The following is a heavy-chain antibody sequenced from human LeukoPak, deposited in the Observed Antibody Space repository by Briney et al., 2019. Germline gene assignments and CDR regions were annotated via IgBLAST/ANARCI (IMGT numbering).Heavy chain of an antibody. CDR1: GFTFGSYA. CDR2: ISSHGRDK. V-gene: IGHV3-30*04. Sequence: TGGSLRLSCAASGFTFGSYAMHWVRQAPGKGLEWVALISSHGRDKYYADPVKGRFTISRDNAKNTVYLQMNSLRTDDTAMYYCARGRNGFFDYWGHGTLVTVSS. J-gene: IGHJ4*01. CDR3: ARGRNGFFDY. D-gene: IGHD5-24*01.